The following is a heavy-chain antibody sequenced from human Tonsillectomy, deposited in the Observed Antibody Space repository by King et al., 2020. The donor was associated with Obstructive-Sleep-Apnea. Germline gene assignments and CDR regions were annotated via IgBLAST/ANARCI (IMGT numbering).Heavy chain of an antibody. D-gene: IGHD3-16*01. CDR1: GGSISTSY. J-gene: IGHJ4*02. Sequence: VQLQESGPGLVRPSETLSLTCAVSGGSISTSYWSWIRQSPGKGLEWIAYIHNSGSTDYSPSHKSRVTISVDMSKNQFSLKVRSVTAADTAVYYCARASDVWSSYFDYWGQGTLVTVSS. V-gene: IGHV4-59*01. CDR2: IHNSGST. CDR3: ARASDVWSSYFDY.